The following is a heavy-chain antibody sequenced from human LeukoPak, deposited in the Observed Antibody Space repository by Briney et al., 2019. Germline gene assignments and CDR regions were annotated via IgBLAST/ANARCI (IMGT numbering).Heavy chain of an antibody. D-gene: IGHD3-22*01. CDR3: ARLSITMIDRVAFDI. CDR2: IYYSGST. Sequence: SETLSLTCTVSGGSISSYYWSWIRQPPGKGLEWIGYIYYSGSTYYNPSLKSRVTISVDTSKNQFSLKLSSVTAADTAVYYCARLSITMIDRVAFDIWGQGTMVTVSS. CDR1: GGSISSYY. V-gene: IGHV4-59*04. J-gene: IGHJ3*02.